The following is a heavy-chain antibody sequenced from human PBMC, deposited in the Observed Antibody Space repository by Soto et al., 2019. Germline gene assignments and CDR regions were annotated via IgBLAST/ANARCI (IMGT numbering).Heavy chain of an antibody. D-gene: IGHD1-26*01. CDR1: GFTFSSYG. CDR3: AKQGSGSYGFDY. V-gene: IGHV3-30*18. Sequence: SLRLSCAASGFTFSSYGMHWVRQAPGKGLEWVAVISYDGSNKYYADSVKGRFTISRDNSKNTLYLQMNSLRAEDTAVYYCAKQGSGSYGFDYWGQGTLVTVSS. J-gene: IGHJ4*02. CDR2: ISYDGSNK.